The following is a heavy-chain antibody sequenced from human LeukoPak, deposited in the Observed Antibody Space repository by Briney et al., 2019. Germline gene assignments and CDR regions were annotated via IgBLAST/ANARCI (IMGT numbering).Heavy chain of an antibody. J-gene: IGHJ5*01. Sequence: SETLSLTCAVSGYSISSGYYWDGIRQPPGRGLEWIATIYHSGSTYYSPSLKSRVTISLDTSKNQFSLKLTSVTAAYTAVYYCARKTVSPTSGIYDSLGQGTLVTVSS. V-gene: IGHV4-38-2*01. CDR2: IYHSGST. CDR1: GYSISSGYY. CDR3: ARKTVSPTSGIYDS. D-gene: IGHD3-10*01.